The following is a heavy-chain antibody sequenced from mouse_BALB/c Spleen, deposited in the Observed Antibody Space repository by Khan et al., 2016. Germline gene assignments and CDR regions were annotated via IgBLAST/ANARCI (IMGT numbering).Heavy chain of an antibody. CDR1: GYSITSDYA. V-gene: IGHV3-2*02. J-gene: IGHJ3*01. CDR2: ISYSGST. D-gene: IGHD1-1*01. Sequence: EVQLQESGPGLVKPSQSLSLTCTVTGYSITSDYAWNWIRQFPGNKLEWMGYISYSGSTSYNPSLKSRISITRDTSKNQFFLQLNSVTTEDTATXYCAYKLLPPWFAYWGQGTLVTVSA. CDR3: AYKLLPPWFAY.